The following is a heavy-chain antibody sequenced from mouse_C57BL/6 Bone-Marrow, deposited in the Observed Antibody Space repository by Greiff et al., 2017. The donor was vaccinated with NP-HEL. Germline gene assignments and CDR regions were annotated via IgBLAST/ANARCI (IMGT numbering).Heavy chain of an antibody. Sequence: EVKLMESGGGLVKPGGSLKLSCAASGFTFSSYAMSWVRQTPEKRLEWVATISDGGSYTYYPDNVKGRFTISRDNAKNNLYLQMSHLKSEDTAMYYCARDYYGRRCAYWGQGTLVTVSA. CDR2: ISDGGSYT. CDR3: ARDYYGRRCAY. D-gene: IGHD1-2*01. J-gene: IGHJ3*01. V-gene: IGHV5-4*01. CDR1: GFTFSSYA.